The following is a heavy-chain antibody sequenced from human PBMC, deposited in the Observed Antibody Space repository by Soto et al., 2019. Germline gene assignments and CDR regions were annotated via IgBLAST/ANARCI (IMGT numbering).Heavy chain of an antibody. J-gene: IGHJ6*02. CDR2: ISSSSSYI. Sequence: PGGPLRLSCAASGFTFSSYSMNWVRQAPGKGLEWVSSISSSSSYIYYADSVKGRSTISRDNAKNSLYLQMNSLRAEDTAVYYCARDKIAAQGYYYYGMDVWGQGTTVTVSS. D-gene: IGHD6-13*01. CDR3: ARDKIAAQGYYYYGMDV. CDR1: GFTFSSYS. V-gene: IGHV3-21*01.